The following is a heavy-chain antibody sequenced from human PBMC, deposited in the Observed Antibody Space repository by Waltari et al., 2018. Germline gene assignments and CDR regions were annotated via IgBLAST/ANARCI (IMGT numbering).Heavy chain of an antibody. CDR1: GGSISSSSYY. CDR2: IYYTGST. J-gene: IGHJ5*02. Sequence: QLRLQESGPGLVKPSETLSLTCTVSGGSISSSSYYWGWIRQPPGKGLEWIGSIYYTGSTYYNPALNIRVTISGDTSRNQFSLRLSSVAAADTAVYYCARECSGSWYYWFDPWGQGTLVTVSS. CDR3: ARECSGSWYYWFDP. D-gene: IGHD6-13*01. V-gene: IGHV4-39*07.